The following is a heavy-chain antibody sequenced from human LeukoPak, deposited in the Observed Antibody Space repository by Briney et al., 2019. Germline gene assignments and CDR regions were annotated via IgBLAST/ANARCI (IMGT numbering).Heavy chain of an antibody. D-gene: IGHD3-10*01. V-gene: IGHV4-61*08. CDR1: GGSISSGGYY. CDR2: SDYSGST. J-gene: IGHJ5*02. CDR3: ARDLSGYYGAGFDP. Sequence: SETLSLTCTVSGGSISSGGYYWSWIRQSPGKGLEWIGYSDYSGSTNYNPSLKSRVTISVDTSKNQFSLKLTSVTAADTAVYYCARDLSGYYGAGFDPWGQGTLVTVSS.